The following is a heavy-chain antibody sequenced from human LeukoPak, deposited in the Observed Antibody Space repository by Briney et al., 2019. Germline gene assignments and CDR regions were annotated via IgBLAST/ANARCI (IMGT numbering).Heavy chain of an antibody. D-gene: IGHD6-13*01. Sequence: PPQTLSLTCTVSGGSISSGDYYWSWIRQPPGKGLEWIGYIYYSGSTYYNPSLKSRVTISVDTSKNQFSLKLSSVTAADTAVYYCARWVAAAGSYYFDYWGQGTLVTVSS. CDR3: ARWVAAAGSYYFDY. CDR2: IYYSGST. CDR1: GGSISSGDYY. V-gene: IGHV4-30-4*01. J-gene: IGHJ4*02.